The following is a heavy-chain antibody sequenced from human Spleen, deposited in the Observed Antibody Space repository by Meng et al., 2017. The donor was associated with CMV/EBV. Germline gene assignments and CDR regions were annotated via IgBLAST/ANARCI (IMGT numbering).Heavy chain of an antibody. V-gene: IGHV1-69*05. Sequence: SVKVSCKASGGTFSSYDIGWVRQAPGQGLEWMGEFNPIFGTANYAQKFQGRVTITTDESTTTAYMELNSLRSEDTAVYYCARDAYKDGYSSWYGRDYYYGMDVWGQGTTVTVSS. CDR1: GGTFSSYD. J-gene: IGHJ6*02. CDR3: ARDAYKDGYSSWYGRDYYYGMDV. CDR2: FNPIFGTA. D-gene: IGHD6-13*01.